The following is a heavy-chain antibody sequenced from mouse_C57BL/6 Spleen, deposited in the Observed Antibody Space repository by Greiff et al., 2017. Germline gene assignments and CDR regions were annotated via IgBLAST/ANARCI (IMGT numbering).Heavy chain of an antibody. Sequence: VQLQQSGPELVKPGASVKISCKASGYAFSSSWMNWVKQRPGKGLEWIGRIYPGDGDTNYNGKFKGKATLTADKSSSTAYMQLRSLTSEDSAVYFCAAYYSNYCDYWGQGTTLTVSS. CDR1: GYAFSSSW. CDR2: IYPGDGDT. CDR3: AAYYSNYCDY. V-gene: IGHV1-82*01. D-gene: IGHD2-5*01. J-gene: IGHJ2*01.